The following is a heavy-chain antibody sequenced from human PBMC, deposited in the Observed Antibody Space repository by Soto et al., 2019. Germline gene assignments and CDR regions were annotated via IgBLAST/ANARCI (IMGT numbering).Heavy chain of an antibody. Sequence: SETMSLTCTVSGGSISSGCYYWSWIRQHPGKGLEWIGYIYYSGSTYYNPSLKSRVTISVDTSKNQFSLKLSSVTAADTAVYYCAREVTLEDYMDVWGKGTTVTVSS. J-gene: IGHJ6*03. CDR1: GGSISSGCYY. V-gene: IGHV4-31*02. CDR2: IYYSGST. D-gene: IGHD1-1*01. CDR3: AREVTLEDYMDV.